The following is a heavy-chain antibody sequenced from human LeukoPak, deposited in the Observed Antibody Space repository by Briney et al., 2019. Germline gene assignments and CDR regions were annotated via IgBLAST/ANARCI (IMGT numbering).Heavy chain of an antibody. V-gene: IGHV3-23*01. CDR2: ISGSGGST. CDR1: GFTFSGYA. Sequence: GGSLRLSCAASGFTFSGYAMSWVRQAPGKGLEWVSAISGSGGSTYYADSVKGRFTISRDKSKNTLSLQMNSLRAEDTAVYYCAQQVGYCSSGSCYFTYWGQGTLVTVSS. D-gene: IGHD2-15*01. J-gene: IGHJ1*01. CDR3: AQQVGYCSSGSCYFTY.